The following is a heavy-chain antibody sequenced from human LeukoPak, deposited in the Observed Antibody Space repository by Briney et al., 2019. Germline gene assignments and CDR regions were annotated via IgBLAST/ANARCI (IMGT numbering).Heavy chain of an antibody. CDR1: GYTFTTYG. CDR2: ISGYSGKT. D-gene: IGHD3-9*01. J-gene: IGHJ4*02. V-gene: IGHV1-18*01. CDR3: ATGPRYFDWLLNDY. Sequence: ASVKVSCKASGYTFTTYGINWVRQAPGQGLEWMGWISGYSGKTNYAQKFQGRVTLTTDTSTTTAYMELRSLRSDDTAVYYCATGPRYFDWLLNDYWGQGTLVTVSS.